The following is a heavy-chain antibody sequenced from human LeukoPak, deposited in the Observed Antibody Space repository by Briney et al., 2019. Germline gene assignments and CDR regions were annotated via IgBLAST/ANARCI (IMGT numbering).Heavy chain of an antibody. J-gene: IGHJ6*03. CDR2: INPNSGGT. V-gene: IGHV1-2*02. D-gene: IGHD2-2*01. CDR3: ARDLVRCSSTRWTPRPYYYYYYMDV. CDR1: GYTFTSYG. Sequence: ASVKVSCKASGYTFTSYGISWVRQAPGQGLEWMGWINPNSGGTNYAQKFQGRVTMTMDTSISTAYMELSRLRSDDTAVYYLARDLVRCSSTRWTPRPYYYYYYMDVWGKGTTVTVSS.